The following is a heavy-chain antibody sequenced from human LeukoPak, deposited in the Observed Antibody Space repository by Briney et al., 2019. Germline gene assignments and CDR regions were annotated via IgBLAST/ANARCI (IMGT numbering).Heavy chain of an antibody. CDR1: GGSISSGSYY. CDR2: IYTSGST. J-gene: IGHJ5*02. V-gene: IGHV4-61*02. CDR3: ARDWGYCSSTSCPNWFDP. Sequence: PSETLSLTCTVSGGSISSGSYYWSWIRQPAGKGPEWIGRIYTSGSTNYNPSLKSRVTISVDTSKNQFSLKLSSVTATDTAVYYCARDWGYCSSTSCPNWFDPWGQGTLVTVSS. D-gene: IGHD2-2*01.